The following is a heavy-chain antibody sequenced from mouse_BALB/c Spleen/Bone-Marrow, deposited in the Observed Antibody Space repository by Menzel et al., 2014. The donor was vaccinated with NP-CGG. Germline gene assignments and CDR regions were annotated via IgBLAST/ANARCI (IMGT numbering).Heavy chain of an antibody. CDR1: GFNIKDTY. CDR2: IDPANGNT. D-gene: IGHD4-1*01. V-gene: IGHV14-3*02. Sequence: DVKLAESGAELVKPGASVKLSCTASGFNIKDTYMHWVKQRPEQGLEWIGRIDPANGNTKYDPKFQGKATITADTSSNTAYLQLSSLTSEDTAVYYCARWEYYAMDYWGQGTSVTVSS. J-gene: IGHJ4*01. CDR3: ARWEYYAMDY.